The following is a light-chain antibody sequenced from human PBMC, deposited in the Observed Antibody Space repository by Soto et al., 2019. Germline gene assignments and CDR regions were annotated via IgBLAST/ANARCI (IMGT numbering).Light chain of an antibody. CDR2: EGS. V-gene: IGLV2-23*01. CDR3: CSYAGSSTPYV. J-gene: IGLJ1*01. CDR1: SSDVGSYNL. Sequence: SVLPQPASVSVSPGQSITISCTGTSSDVGSYNLVSWYQQHPGKAPKLMIYEGSKRPSGVSNRFSGSKSGNTASLTISGLQAEDEADYYCCSYAGSSTPYVFGTGTKVTVL.